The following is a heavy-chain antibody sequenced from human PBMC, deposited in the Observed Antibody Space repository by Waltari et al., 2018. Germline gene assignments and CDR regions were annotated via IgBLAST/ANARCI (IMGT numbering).Heavy chain of an antibody. CDR2: ITPILGTV. D-gene: IGHD3-10*01. Sequence: QVQLFQSGAEVKKPGSSVQFSCNASGCTVSSYAICWVRQAPRQGLEWMGRITPILGTVNYEQKFQRRVTITVDESTSTAYMELRSRISEEQVVHYCARGRVRGVMTQGAVDIWVQGTMVTVSP. CDR1: GCTVSSYA. J-gene: IGHJ3*02. CDR3: ARGRVRGVMTQGAVDI. V-gene: IGHV1-69*18.